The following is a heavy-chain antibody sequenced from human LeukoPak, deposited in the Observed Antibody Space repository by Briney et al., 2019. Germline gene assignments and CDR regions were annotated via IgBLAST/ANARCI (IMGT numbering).Heavy chain of an antibody. V-gene: IGHV1-69*13. Sequence: ASVKVSCKASGYTFTSYGISWVRQAPGQGLEWMGGIIPIFGTANYAQKFQGRVTITADESTSTAYMELSSLRSEDTAVYYCATRGDYGPAGRRDAFDIWGQGTMVTVSS. J-gene: IGHJ3*02. CDR2: IIPIFGTA. CDR3: ATRGDYGPAGRRDAFDI. CDR1: GYTFTSYG. D-gene: IGHD4-17*01.